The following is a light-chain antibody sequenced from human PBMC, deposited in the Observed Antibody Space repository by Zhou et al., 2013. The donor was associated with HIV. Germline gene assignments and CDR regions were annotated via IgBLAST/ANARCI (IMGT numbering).Light chain of an antibody. CDR1: QSVRNY. J-gene: IGKJ4*01. CDR2: DTF. Sequence: EVVLTQSPVTLSLSPGERATLSCRASQSVRNYLAWYQQKCGQAPRLLIYDTFNRATGIPARFSGSGSGTDFTLTISSLEPEDFGVYYCQYFDTSSTLTFGGGP. CDR3: QYFDTSSTLT. V-gene: IGKV3-11*01.